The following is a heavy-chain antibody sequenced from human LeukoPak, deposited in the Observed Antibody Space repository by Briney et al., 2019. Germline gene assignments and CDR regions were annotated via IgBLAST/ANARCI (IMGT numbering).Heavy chain of an antibody. J-gene: IGHJ4*02. CDR1: GFTFSSYA. D-gene: IGHD6-19*01. Sequence: GGSLRLSCAASGFTFSSYAMSWVRQAPGKGLEWVSAITGSGGDTYHADSVKGRFTISRDNSKNTLYLQMNSLRAEDTAVYYCAKGVAVAGDLDYWGQGTLVTVSS. CDR3: AKGVAVAGDLDY. CDR2: ITGSGGDT. V-gene: IGHV3-23*01.